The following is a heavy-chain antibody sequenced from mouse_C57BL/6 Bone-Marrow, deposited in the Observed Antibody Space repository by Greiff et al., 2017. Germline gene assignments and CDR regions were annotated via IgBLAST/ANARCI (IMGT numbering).Heavy chain of an antibody. J-gene: IGHJ3*01. CDR3: ASPGIYYYGSSPAY. CDR1: GYTFTSYG. Sequence: QVQLQQSGAELARPGASVKLSCKASGYTFTSYGISWVKQRTGQGLEWIGEIYPRSGNTYYNEKFKGKATLTADKSSSTAYMELRSLTSEDSAVYFCASPGIYYYGSSPAYWGRGTLVTVTA. D-gene: IGHD1-1*01. V-gene: IGHV1-81*01. CDR2: IYPRSGNT.